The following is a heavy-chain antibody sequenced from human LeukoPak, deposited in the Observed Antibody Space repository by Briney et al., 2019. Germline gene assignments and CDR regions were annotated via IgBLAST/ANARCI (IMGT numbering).Heavy chain of an antibody. CDR2: IYTSGST. J-gene: IGHJ4*02. V-gene: IGHV4-61*02. CDR1: GGSISSGSYY. CDR3: ARDRGHMGSSSWYSGNFDY. Sequence: SETLSLTCTVSGGSISSGSYYWSWIRQPAGKGLEWIGRIYTSGSTNYNPSLKSRVTISVDTSKNQFSLKLSSVTAADTAVYYCARDRGHMGSSSWYSGNFDYWGQGTLVTVSS. D-gene: IGHD6-13*01.